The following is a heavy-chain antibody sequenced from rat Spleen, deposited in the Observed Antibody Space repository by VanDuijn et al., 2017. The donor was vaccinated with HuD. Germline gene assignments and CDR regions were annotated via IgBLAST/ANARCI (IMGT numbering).Heavy chain of an antibody. D-gene: IGHD1-10*01. J-gene: IGHJ2*01. CDR2: ITYSGST. Sequence: EVQLQESGPGLVKPSQSLSLTCSVTVYSITTNYWDWIRKFPGNKMEWIGHITYSGSTSYNPSLKSRISITRDTSKNQFFLQLNSVTTEDTATYYCSRSLGRVYNNYFDYWGQGVMVTVSS. CDR3: SRSLGRVYNNYFDY. CDR1: VYSITTNY. V-gene: IGHV3-1*01.